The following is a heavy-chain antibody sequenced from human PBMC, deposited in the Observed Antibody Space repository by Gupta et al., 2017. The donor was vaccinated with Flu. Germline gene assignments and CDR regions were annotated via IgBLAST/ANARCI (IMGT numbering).Heavy chain of an antibody. CDR1: GFTFSSYE. V-gene: IGHV3-48*03. CDR3: VKGLELRGAYYFDY. J-gene: IGHJ4*02. CDR2: ISSSGSTI. D-gene: IGHD1-7*01. Sequence: EVQLVESGGGLVQPGGSLRLSCAASGFTFSSYEMNWVRQAPGKGLEWVSYISSSGSTIYYADSVKGRFTISRDNAKNSLYLQMNSLRAEDTAVYYCVKGLELRGAYYFDYWGQGTLVTVSS.